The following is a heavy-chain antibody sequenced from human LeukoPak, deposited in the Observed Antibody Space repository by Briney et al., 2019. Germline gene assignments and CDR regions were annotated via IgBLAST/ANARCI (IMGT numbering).Heavy chain of an antibody. D-gene: IGHD4-17*01. CDR3: AKQSHDYGGYMDF. J-gene: IGHJ4*02. CDR1: GFTFSSYG. CDR2: ISGSVRST. Sequence: GGSLRLSCAASGFTFSSYGMSWVRQAPGQGLEWVSAISGSVRSTYYSDSVKGRFTISKDTSKNTLYLQLNSLRADDTALYYCAKQSHDYGGYMDFWGQGTLVTVSS. V-gene: IGHV3-23*01.